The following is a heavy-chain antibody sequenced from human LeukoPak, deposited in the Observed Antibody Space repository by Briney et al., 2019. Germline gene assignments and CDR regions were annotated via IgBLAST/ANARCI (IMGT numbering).Heavy chain of an antibody. CDR2: IRYDGSNK. V-gene: IGHV3-30*02. J-gene: IGHJ4*02. CDR1: GFTFSSYG. D-gene: IGHD6-19*01. CDR3: AREGVAGRLYHFDY. Sequence: GGSLRLSCAASGFTFSSYGMHWVRQAPGKGLEWVAFIRYDGSNKYYADSVKGRFTISRDNAKNSLYLQMNSLRAEDTAVYYCAREGVAGRLYHFDYWGQGTLVTVSS.